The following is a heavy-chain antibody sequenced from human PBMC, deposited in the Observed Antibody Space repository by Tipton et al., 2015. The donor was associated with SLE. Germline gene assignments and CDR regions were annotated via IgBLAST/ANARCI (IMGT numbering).Heavy chain of an antibody. Sequence: LRLSCPVSGFSISSYYWGWFRQPPGKGLEWVGTIYHSGTTYYNPSLQSRLTLSIDTSKNQFSLKLSSVTAADTAVYYCVRLELPATKADYWGPGTLVTVSS. CDR3: VRLELPATKADY. CDR1: GFSISSYY. D-gene: IGHD5-24*01. V-gene: IGHV4-38-2*01. CDR2: IYHSGTT. J-gene: IGHJ4*02.